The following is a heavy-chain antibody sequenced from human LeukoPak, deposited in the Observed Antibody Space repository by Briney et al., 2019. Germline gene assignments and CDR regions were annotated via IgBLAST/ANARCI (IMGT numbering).Heavy chain of an antibody. D-gene: IGHD3-22*01. CDR2: INAGNHNT. J-gene: IGHJ5*02. CDR1: GYTFTSYA. Sequence: ASVKVSCKASGYTFTSYAMHWVRQAPGQRLEWMGWINAGNHNTKYSQKFQGRVTITRDTSASTAYMELSSLRSEDTAVYYCARDQTYYYDSSGYYYVWNNWFDPWGQGTLVTVSS. CDR3: ARDQTYYYDSSGYYYVWNNWFDP. V-gene: IGHV1-3*01.